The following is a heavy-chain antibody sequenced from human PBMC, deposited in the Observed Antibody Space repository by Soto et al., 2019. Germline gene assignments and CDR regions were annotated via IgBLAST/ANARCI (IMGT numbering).Heavy chain of an antibody. D-gene: IGHD1-1*01. CDR2: VYYRGST. CDR1: GDSLSDSY. CDR3: ARDSWNDVYFDY. Sequence: ETLSLTCTVSGDSLSDSYWSWIRQPPGKGQEWNGYVYYRGSTNYNPSLRSQVTMSVDTSKNQFSLKLTSVTTAVTAVYYCARDSWNDVYFDYWGQGNLVTVSS. V-gene: IGHV4-59*01. J-gene: IGHJ4*02.